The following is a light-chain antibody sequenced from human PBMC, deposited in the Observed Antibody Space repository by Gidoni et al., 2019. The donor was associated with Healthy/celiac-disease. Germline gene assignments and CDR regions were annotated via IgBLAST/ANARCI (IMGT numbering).Light chain of an antibody. CDR3: QQRSNWPRLT. CDR1: QSVSSY. CDR2: DAS. V-gene: IGKV3-11*01. J-gene: IGKJ3*01. Sequence: EIVLTQSPATLSLSPGERATLACRASQSVSSYLAWYQQNLGQAPRLLIYDASNRATGIPARFSGSGSGTDFTLTISSLEPEDFAVYYCQQRSNWPRLTFXHXTKVDIK.